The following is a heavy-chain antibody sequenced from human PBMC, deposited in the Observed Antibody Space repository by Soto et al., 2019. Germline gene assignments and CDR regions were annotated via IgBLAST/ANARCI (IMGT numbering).Heavy chain of an antibody. V-gene: IGHV3-74*01. CDR2: IDQVGTDS. Sequence: EVQLVESGGGLVQPGGSLRLSCAASEFTFSGRSVHWVRQAPGKGLVWVSGIDQVGTDSTYADSVKGRFTSSRDNAKNTVYLQMNSLRVEDTVVDYCARGWFGPDVWGKGTTVTVSS. D-gene: IGHD3-10*01. CDR3: ARGWFGPDV. J-gene: IGHJ6*03. CDR1: EFTFSGRS.